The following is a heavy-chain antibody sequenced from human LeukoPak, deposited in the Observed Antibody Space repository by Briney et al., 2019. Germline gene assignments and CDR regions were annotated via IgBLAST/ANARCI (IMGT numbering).Heavy chain of an antibody. V-gene: IGHV4-59*01. Sequence: SETLSLTCTVSGGSISSYYWSWIRQPPGRGLEWIGYIYYSGSTNYNPSLKSRVTISVDTSKNQFSLKLSSVTAADTAVYYCASSYSGSMVYWGQGTLVTVSS. CDR1: GGSISSYY. D-gene: IGHD3-10*01. J-gene: IGHJ4*02. CDR2: IYYSGST. CDR3: ASSYSGSMVY.